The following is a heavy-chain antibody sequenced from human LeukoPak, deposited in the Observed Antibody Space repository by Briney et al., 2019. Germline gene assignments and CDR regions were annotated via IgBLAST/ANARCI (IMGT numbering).Heavy chain of an antibody. CDR1: GFTLDDYG. CDR2: IYNRGTT. CDR3: AKSFSETERATITAY. Sequence: GSLRLSCAASGFTLDDYGMSWIRQPPGKGLEYIGYIYNRGTTNYNPSLKSRVTISVDTSKNQLSLKLSSVTAADTAVYYCAKSFSETERATITAYWGQGTLVTVSS. J-gene: IGHJ4*02. D-gene: IGHD5-24*01. V-gene: IGHV4-59*01.